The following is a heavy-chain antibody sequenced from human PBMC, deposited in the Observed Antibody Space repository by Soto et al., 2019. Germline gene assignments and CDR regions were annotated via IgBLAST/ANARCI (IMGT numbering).Heavy chain of an antibody. V-gene: IGHV4-30-4*01. Sequence: SETLSLTCTVSGGSISSGDYYWSWIRQPPGKGLEWIGYIYYSGSTYYNPSLKSRVTISVDTSKNQFSLKLSSVTAADTAVYFCARDGGSGLGWFDPWGQGTLVTVSS. J-gene: IGHJ5*02. CDR3: ARDGGSGLGWFDP. CDR1: GGSISSGDYY. CDR2: IYYSGST. D-gene: IGHD6-19*01.